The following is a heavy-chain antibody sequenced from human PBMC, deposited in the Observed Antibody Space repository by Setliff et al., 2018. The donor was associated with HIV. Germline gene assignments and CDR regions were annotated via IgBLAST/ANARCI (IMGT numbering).Heavy chain of an antibody. Sequence: PGGSLRLSCAASGFTFSDAGMSGVRQAPGKGLEWVARINNRDNGGTTHYAAPVNGRFTNSRDDSKNTLYLKMNSLITEDTAVYYCSTDLPSSGFFPDYWGQGTLVTVSS. CDR3: STDLPSSGFFPDY. D-gene: IGHD6-19*01. V-gene: IGHV3-15*01. CDR1: GFTFSDAG. J-gene: IGHJ4*02. CDR2: INNRDNGGTT.